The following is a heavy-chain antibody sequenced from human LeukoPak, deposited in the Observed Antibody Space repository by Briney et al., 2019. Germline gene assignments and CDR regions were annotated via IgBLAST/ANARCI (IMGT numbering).Heavy chain of an antibody. D-gene: IGHD3-10*01. J-gene: IGHJ4*02. CDR2: INQAGSDK. Sequence: GGSLRLSCAASGFSFNNYWMSWVRQAPGKGLEWVANINQAGSDKYYLDSVKGRFTISRDNAKNSLYLQMNSLRAEDTAVYYCARGMIRGVMDDYWGQGTLVAVSS. CDR1: GFSFNNYW. V-gene: IGHV3-7*05. CDR3: ARGMIRGVMDDY.